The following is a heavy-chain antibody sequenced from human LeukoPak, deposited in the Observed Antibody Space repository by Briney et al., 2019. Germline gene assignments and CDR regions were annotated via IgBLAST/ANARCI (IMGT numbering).Heavy chain of an antibody. CDR2: ISSSGSYI. D-gene: IGHD3-3*01. V-gene: IGHV3-21*01. CDR3: AREIFWSGYYSNLHFDY. CDR1: EFTFSSYN. Sequence: PGGSLRLSCVAFEFTFSSYNMNWVRQAPGKGLEWVSSISSSGSYIYYADAVKGRFTISRDNAKNSLYLQMNSLRAEDTAVYYCAREIFWSGYYSNLHFDYWGRGTQVTVSS. J-gene: IGHJ4*02.